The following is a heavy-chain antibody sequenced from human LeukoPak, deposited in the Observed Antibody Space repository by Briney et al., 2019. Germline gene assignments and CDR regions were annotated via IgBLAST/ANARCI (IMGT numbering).Heavy chain of an antibody. J-gene: IGHJ6*03. CDR3: AKAGEAYGTGGGYYYMAV. V-gene: IGHV3-23*01. CDR1: GFTFSSYA. D-gene: IGHD1-14*01. CDR2: ISARGGST. Sequence: GGSLRLSCAASGFTFSSYAMNWVRQAPGKGLEWVSAISARGGSTYYADSVKGRFTISRDNSKNTLYLQMNSLRAEDTADYYCAKAGEAYGTGGGYYYMAVWGKGTTVTVSS.